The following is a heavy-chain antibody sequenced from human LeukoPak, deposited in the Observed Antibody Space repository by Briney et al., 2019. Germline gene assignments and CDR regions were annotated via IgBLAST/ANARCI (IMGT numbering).Heavy chain of an antibody. Sequence: GGSLRLSCAASGFSFRGYGMRWVRQAPGKGLEYVSAISADGGTTYYADSVKDRFIISRDNAKNTLYLQMGSLRNEDMAVYYCARGRGGPPFDYWGQGTLVIVSS. J-gene: IGHJ4*02. V-gene: IGHV3-64*02. CDR3: ARGRGGPPFDY. CDR2: ISADGGTT. CDR1: GFSFRGYG.